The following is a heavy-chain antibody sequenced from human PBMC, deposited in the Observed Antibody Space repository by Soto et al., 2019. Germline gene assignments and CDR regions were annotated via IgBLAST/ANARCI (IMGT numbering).Heavy chain of an antibody. Sequence: ASVKVSCKTSGYTFTSYGISWVRQAPGQGLEWMGWISGYSGNTNYAQKFQGRVTMTTDTSTSTAYMELRSLRSDDTAVYDCARDRSILWVLDYWGQGTLVTVSS. CDR1: GYTFTSYG. J-gene: IGHJ4*02. CDR2: ISGYSGNT. D-gene: IGHD3-10*01. V-gene: IGHV1-18*01. CDR3: ARDRSILWVLDY.